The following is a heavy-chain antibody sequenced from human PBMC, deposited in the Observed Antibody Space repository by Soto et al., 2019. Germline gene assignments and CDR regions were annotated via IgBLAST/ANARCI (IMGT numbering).Heavy chain of an antibody. CDR3: TRDAGGGVDTGNGEAFDI. D-gene: IGHD5-18*01. CDR2: IYYSGST. J-gene: IGHJ3*02. V-gene: IGHV4-30-4*01. Sequence: QVQLQESGPGLVKPSQTLSLTCTVSGGSISSGDYYWSWIRQPPGKGLEWIGYIYYSGSTYYNPSLKGRVTISADTSKNQFALKLSSVTSADTAVYYCTRDAGGGVDTGNGEAFDIWGQGTMVTVSS. CDR1: GGSISSGDYY.